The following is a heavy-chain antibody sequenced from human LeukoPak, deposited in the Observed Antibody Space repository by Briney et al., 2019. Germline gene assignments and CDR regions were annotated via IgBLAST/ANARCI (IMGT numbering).Heavy chain of an antibody. CDR2: ISYDGSNK. D-gene: IGHD3-10*01. CDR1: GFTFSSYA. CDR3: AREDYYGSGNFDY. J-gene: IGHJ4*02. V-gene: IGHV3-30*04. Sequence: GGSLRLSCAASGFTFSSYAMHWVRQAPGKGLEWVAVISYDGSNKYYADSVKGRFTISRDNSKNTLYLQMNSLRAEDTAVYYCAREDYYGSGNFDYWGQGTLVTVSS.